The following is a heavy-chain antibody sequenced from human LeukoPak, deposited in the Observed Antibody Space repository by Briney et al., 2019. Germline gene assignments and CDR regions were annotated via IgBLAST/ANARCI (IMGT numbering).Heavy chain of an antibody. CDR1: GFTLNSFA. D-gene: IGHD3-10*01. Sequence: GGSLRLSCEASGFTLNSFAMHWVRLAPGKGLEWVAIVSYDGSSQYYGDSVKGRFTISRDNSKNTLYLQMNSLRAEDTGLYFCAKVMYEGYYGSGSYFSGFDNWGQGTVVTVSS. J-gene: IGHJ5*02. CDR2: VSYDGSSQ. V-gene: IGHV3-30*18. CDR3: AKVMYEGYYGSGSYFSGFDN.